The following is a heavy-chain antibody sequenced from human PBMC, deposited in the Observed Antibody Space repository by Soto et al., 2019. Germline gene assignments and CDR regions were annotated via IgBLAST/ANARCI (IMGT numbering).Heavy chain of an antibody. CDR3: ARLGSGSYPLYYFDY. CDR2: IYYSGST. J-gene: IGHJ4*02. CDR1: GGSISSYY. D-gene: IGHD3-10*01. Sequence: SETLSLTCTVSGGSISSYYWSWIRQPPGKGLEWIGYIYYSGSTNYNPSLKSRVTISVDTSKNQFSLKLSSVTAADTAVYYCARLGSGSYPLYYFDYWGQGTLVTAPQ. V-gene: IGHV4-59*08.